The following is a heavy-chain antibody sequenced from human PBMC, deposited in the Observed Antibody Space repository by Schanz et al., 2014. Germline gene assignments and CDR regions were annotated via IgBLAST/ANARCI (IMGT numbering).Heavy chain of an antibody. J-gene: IGHJ4*02. CDR3: AKDQGSYGSGSYSYFDY. Sequence: EVQLLESGGGLVKPGGSLRLSCTASRIIFGTYSMNWIRQTPKGLEWVSSINSRSNFIYYADSVKGRFTISRDNSKNTLYLQMNSLRAEDTAVYYCAKDQGSYGSGSYSYFDYWGQGTLVTVSS. CDR1: RIIFGTYS. CDR2: INSRSNFI. D-gene: IGHD3-10*01. V-gene: IGHV3-21*04.